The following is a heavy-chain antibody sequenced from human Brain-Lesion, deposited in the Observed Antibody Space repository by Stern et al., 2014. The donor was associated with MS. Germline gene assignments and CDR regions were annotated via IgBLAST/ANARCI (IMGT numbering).Heavy chain of an antibody. V-gene: IGHV6-1*01. CDR1: GDSVSSNSAA. CDR3: AKGYNWFDS. CDR2: TYYRSKWYY. Sequence: VQLEESGPGLMKPSQTLALTCAISGDSVSSNSAAWNWIRQSPSRGLEWLGRTYYRSKWYYQYAESVKSRITINADTSTNQFSLQLNSVTPEDTAVYLCAKGYNWFDSWGQGTVVTVS. J-gene: IGHJ5*01.